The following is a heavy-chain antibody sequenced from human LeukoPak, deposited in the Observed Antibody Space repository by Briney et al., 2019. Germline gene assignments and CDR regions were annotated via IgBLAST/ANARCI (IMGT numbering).Heavy chain of an antibody. CDR2: IDPSDSYT. CDR3: ARHPYSSSWYYFDY. V-gene: IGHV5-10-1*01. D-gene: IGHD6-13*01. CDR1: GYSFTSYW. Sequence: GESLKISCKGSGYSFTSYWNSWVRQMPGKGLEWMGRIDPSDSYTNYSPSFQGHVTISADKSISTAYLQWSSLKASDTAMYYCARHPYSSSWYYFDYWGQGTLVTVSS. J-gene: IGHJ4*02.